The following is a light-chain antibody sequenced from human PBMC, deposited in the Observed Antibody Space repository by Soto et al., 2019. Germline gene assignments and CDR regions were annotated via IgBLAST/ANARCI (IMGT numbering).Light chain of an antibody. J-gene: IGKJ2*01. CDR2: DAS. Sequence: EIVLTQSPATLSLSPGERATLSCRASQSVRRSLAWYQQKPGQTPRLLIHDASNRATGIPARFSGSGSGTDFTLTISSLEPEDFAVYYCQQRSNWPPMYTFGQGTKLEIK. CDR3: QQRSNWPPMYT. V-gene: IGKV3-11*01. CDR1: QSVRRS.